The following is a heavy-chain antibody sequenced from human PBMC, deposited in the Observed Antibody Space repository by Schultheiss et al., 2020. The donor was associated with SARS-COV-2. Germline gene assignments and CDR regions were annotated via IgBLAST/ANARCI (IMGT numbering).Heavy chain of an antibody. CDR3: ARTTYYYDSSGYSNSVFDY. J-gene: IGHJ4*02. D-gene: IGHD3-22*01. CDR1: GFTFSRYN. CDR2: INSDGSST. V-gene: IGHV3-74*01. Sequence: GGSLRLSCAASGFTFSRYNMHWVRQAPGKGLVWVSRINSDGSSTSYADSVKGRFTISRDNSKNTLYLQMNSLRAEDTAVYYCARTTYYYDSSGYSNSVFDYWGQGTLVTVSS.